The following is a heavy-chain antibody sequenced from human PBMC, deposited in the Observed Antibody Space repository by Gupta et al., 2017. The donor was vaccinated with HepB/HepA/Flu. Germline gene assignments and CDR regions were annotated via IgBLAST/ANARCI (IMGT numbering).Heavy chain of an antibody. V-gene: IGHV3-33*01. CDR1: GFTFSGNG. CDR3: ARDGQGNYWYFDL. Sequence: QVQLVESGAGVVQPGRSLRLSCAASGFTFSGNGMHWVRQAPGKGLEWVAVIWYDGSNKYYADDVKGRFTISRDKSKNMLYLQMNSLRAEDTAVYYGARDGQGNYWYFDLWGRGTLVTVSS. D-gene: IGHD4-23*01. J-gene: IGHJ2*01. CDR2: IWYDGSNK.